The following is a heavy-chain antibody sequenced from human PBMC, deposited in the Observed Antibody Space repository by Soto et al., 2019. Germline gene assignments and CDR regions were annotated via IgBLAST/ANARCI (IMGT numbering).Heavy chain of an antibody. CDR2: ISGTGGST. D-gene: IGHD3-22*01. CDR1: GFTFSSYA. V-gene: IGHV3-23*01. CDR3: AKEMTSGYYLFDY. Sequence: LRLSCAASGFTFSSYAMSWVRQAPGKGLEWVSTISGTGGSTYYPDSVKGRFTISRDNSKNTVYLQMNSLRAEDAAVYYCAKEMTSGYYLFDYWGQGTLVTV. J-gene: IGHJ4*02.